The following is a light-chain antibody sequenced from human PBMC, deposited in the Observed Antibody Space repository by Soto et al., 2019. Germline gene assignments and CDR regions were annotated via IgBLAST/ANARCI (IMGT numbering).Light chain of an antibody. Sequence: QSALTQPASVSGSPGQSITISCTGTSSDVGGYNYVSWYQQHPGKAPKLMIYDVNNRPSGVSNRFSGSKSGNTASLTISGLQAEDEADYYCSSYTSSSTPRVFGTGTKVTVL. CDR1: SSDVGGYNY. CDR3: SSYTSSSTPRV. V-gene: IGLV2-14*01. J-gene: IGLJ1*01. CDR2: DVN.